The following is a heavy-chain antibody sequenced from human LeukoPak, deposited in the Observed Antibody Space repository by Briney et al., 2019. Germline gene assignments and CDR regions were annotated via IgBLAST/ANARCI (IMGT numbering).Heavy chain of an antibody. J-gene: IGHJ5*02. CDR1: GGSISRSSYY. CDR2: IYYSGST. V-gene: IGHV4-39*07. D-gene: IGHD3-16*01. CDR3: ARAGLIFRYNWFDP. Sequence: PSETLSLTCTVSGGSISRSSYYWGWIRQPPGKGLEWIGSIYYSGSTYYNPSLKSRVTISVDTSKNQFSLKLSSVTAADTAVYYCARAGLIFRYNWFDPWGQGTLVPVSS.